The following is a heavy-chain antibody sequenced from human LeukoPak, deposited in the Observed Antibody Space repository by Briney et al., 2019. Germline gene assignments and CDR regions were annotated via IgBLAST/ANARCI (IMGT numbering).Heavy chain of an antibody. V-gene: IGHV4-39*01. Sequence: SETLSLTCTVSGGSISSSSHYWGWIRQPPGKGLEWIGSIYYSGSTYYNPSLKSRVTISVDTSKNQFSLKLSSVTAADTAVYYCASSGYSYGYPFDYWGQGTLVTVSS. CDR1: GGSISSSSHY. D-gene: IGHD5-18*01. CDR2: IYYSGST. CDR3: ASSGYSYGYPFDY. J-gene: IGHJ4*02.